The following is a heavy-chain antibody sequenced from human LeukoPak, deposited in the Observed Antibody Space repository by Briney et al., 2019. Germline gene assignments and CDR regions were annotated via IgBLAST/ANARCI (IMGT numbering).Heavy chain of an antibody. V-gene: IGHV1-2*06. Sequence: ASVKVSCKASGYTFTGYYMHWVRQAPGQGLEWMGRINPNSGGTNYAQKFQGRVTMTRDTSISTAYMELSRLRSDDTAVYYCARGTYHYDSSGYFDYWGQGTLVTVSS. CDR3: ARGTYHYDSSGYFDY. D-gene: IGHD3-22*01. CDR2: INPNSGGT. CDR1: GYTFTGYY. J-gene: IGHJ4*02.